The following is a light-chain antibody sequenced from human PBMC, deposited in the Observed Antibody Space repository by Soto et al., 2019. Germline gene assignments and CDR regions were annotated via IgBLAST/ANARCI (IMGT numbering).Light chain of an antibody. Sequence: EIVMTQSPATLSVSPGERATLSCRASQSVRTNLAWYQHKPGQSPRLLIYGASNRATGFPARFSGSGSGTEFTLTINGLQSEDFAVYYCQQYNDNWPTFGQGTKV. CDR1: QSVRTN. CDR3: QQYNDNWPT. CDR2: GAS. V-gene: IGKV3-15*01. J-gene: IGKJ1*01.